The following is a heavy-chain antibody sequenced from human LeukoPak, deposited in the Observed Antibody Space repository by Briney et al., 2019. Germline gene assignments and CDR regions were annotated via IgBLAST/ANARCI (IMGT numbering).Heavy chain of an antibody. CDR2: INPNSGGT. Sequence: ASVKVSCKASGYTFTGYYMHWVRQAPGQGLGWMGWINPNSGGTNSAQKFQGRVTMTRDTSISTAYMELSSLRSEDTAVYYCARSTVDYGDYTKVRRNNWFDPWGQGTLVTVSS. CDR1: GYTFTGYY. D-gene: IGHD4-17*01. CDR3: ARSTVDYGDYTKVRRNNWFDP. V-gene: IGHV1-2*02. J-gene: IGHJ5*02.